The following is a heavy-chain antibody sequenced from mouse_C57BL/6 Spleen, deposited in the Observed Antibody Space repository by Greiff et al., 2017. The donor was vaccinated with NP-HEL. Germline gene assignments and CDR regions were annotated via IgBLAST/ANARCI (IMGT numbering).Heavy chain of an antibody. V-gene: IGHV1-26*01. CDR3: ARITTLVAPSYFDY. CDR1: GYTFTDYS. Sequence: VQLQQSGPELVKPGASVKISCKASGYTFTDYSINWVKQSPGQSLEWIGGIYPDSGGTRYNQKFKGKATLTVDNSSSTAYMELRSLTSEDSAVYYCARITTLVAPSYFDYWGQGTTLTVSS. J-gene: IGHJ2*01. CDR2: IYPDSGGT. D-gene: IGHD1-1*01.